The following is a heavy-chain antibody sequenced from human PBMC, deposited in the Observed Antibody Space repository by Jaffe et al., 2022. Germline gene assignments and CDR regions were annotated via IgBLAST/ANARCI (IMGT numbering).Heavy chain of an antibody. CDR3: AVGAFCSGGSCYSPDYFDY. CDR2: SSSDGSGT. V-gene: IGHV3-74*01. Sequence: EVQLVESGGGLVQPGGSLRLSCAASGFTFSSYWMHWVRQAPGKGLFWVSRSSSDGSGTNYADSVRGRFTISRDNAKNTLFLQMNSLRVEDTAVYFCAVGAFCSGGSCYSPDYFDYWGQGALVTVSS. D-gene: IGHD2-15*01. J-gene: IGHJ4*02. CDR1: GFTFSSYW.